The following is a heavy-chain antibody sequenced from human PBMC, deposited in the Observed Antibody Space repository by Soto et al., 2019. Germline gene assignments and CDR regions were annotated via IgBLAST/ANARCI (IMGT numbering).Heavy chain of an antibody. V-gene: IGHV3-23*01. CDR3: ATIAVAVGVDI. CDR1: GFTFSSYA. Sequence: EVQLLESGGGLVQPGGSLRLSCAASGFTFSSYAISWVRQASGKGLEWVSSISDGGGNTYYADSVKGRFTVSRDNSKSTLYLQMNSLRAEDTAVYYCATIAVAVGVDIWGQGTMVTVSS. J-gene: IGHJ3*02. CDR2: ISDGGGNT. D-gene: IGHD6-19*01.